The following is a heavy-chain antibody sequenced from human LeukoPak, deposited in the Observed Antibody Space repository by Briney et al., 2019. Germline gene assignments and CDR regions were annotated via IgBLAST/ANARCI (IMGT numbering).Heavy chain of an antibody. CDR3: ARGPPNWGYDY. V-gene: IGHV1-8*01. CDR1: GYTFTSYD. D-gene: IGHD7-27*01. J-gene: IGHJ4*02. CDR2: MSPNSGDT. Sequence: ASVKVSCKASGYTFTSYDFNWVRQATGQRPEWMGWMSPNSGDTGYAQKFQNRVIMTRNTSISTAYMELSSLRSDDTAVYYCARGPPNWGYDYWGPGTLVTVSS.